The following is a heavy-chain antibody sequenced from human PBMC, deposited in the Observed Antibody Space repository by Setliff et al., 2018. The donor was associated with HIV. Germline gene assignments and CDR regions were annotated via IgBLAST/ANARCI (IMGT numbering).Heavy chain of an antibody. CDR2: IYYSGST. J-gene: IGHJ4*02. Sequence: SETLSLTCSVSGGSISSYYWDWIRQPPGKGLEWIGSIYYSGSTYYNPSLKSRVTISVDTSKNQFSLRLTSVTAADTAIYFCVRNSGWALGSWGQGILVTVSS. V-gene: IGHV4-39*07. CDR3: VRNSGWALGS. CDR1: GGSISSYY. D-gene: IGHD3-16*01.